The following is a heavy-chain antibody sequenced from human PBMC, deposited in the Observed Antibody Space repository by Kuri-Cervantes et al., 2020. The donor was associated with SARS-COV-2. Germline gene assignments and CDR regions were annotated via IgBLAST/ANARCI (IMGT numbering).Heavy chain of an antibody. Sequence: VNVSFKASGYTFDTCGISCVRHAPGQGLEWMGWIRTYNGYTNYEQKFQGRVTMTTDTSTSTAYMDLRSLRSDDTAVYYCARGGPTYLYGMNVWGQGPTVTVSS. J-gene: IGHJ6*02. D-gene: IGHD3/OR15-3a*01. CDR3: ARGGPTYLYGMNV. CDR1: GYTFDTCG. CDR2: IRTYNGYT. V-gene: IGHV1-18*01.